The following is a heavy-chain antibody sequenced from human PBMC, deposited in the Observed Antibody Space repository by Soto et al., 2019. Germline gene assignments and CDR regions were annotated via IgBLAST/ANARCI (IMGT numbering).Heavy chain of an antibody. D-gene: IGHD2-2*02. V-gene: IGHV3-21*01. J-gene: IGHJ3*02. CDR2: ISSSSSYI. CDR3: ARDSLSVVVAAAIGDDAFDI. Sequence: PVGSLTLSCAASGFTFSSYSMNWVRQAPGKGLEWVSSISSSSSYIYYADSVKGRFTISRDNAKNSLYLQMNSLRAEDTAVYYCARDSLSVVVAAAIGDDAFDIWGQGTMVTVSS. CDR1: GFTFSSYS.